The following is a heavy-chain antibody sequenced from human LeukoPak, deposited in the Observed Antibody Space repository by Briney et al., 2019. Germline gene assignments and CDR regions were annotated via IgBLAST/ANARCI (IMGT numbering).Heavy chain of an antibody. J-gene: IGHJ3*02. CDR1: GGSISSSNW. CDR2: IYLRGNT. V-gene: IGHV4-4*02. D-gene: IGHD4-23*01. CDR3: ASHDYGGNSNAFDI. Sequence: SETLSLTCAISGGSISSSNWWTWVRQPPGKGLEWVGEIYLRGNTNYNPSLESRVTISVDESKTQLSLRLESVTAADTAVYYCASHDYGGNSNAFDIWGQGTMVTVSS.